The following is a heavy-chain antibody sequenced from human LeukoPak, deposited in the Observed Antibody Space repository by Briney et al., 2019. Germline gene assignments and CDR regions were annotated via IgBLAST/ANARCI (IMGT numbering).Heavy chain of an antibody. CDR1: GFMFSDYA. V-gene: IGHV3-23*01. Sequence: GGSLRLSCAASGFMFSDYAMSWVRQAPGKGLEWVSSISGSGGSIYDADSVKGRFTTSRDNSKNTLYLQMNSLRAEDTAVYYCAKTKAFTSGFPLDLWGQGTLVTVSS. CDR3: AKTKAFTSGFPLDL. CDR2: ISGSGGSI. D-gene: IGHD3-22*01. J-gene: IGHJ5*02.